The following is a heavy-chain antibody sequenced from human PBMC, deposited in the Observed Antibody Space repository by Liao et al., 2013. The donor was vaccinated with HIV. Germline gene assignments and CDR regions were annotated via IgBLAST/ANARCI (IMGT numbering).Heavy chain of an antibody. V-gene: IGHV4-4*07. J-gene: IGHJ4*02. CDR1: GGSISSYY. CDR2: IYSSGTT. CDR3: AITEYDILTGYYRADY. D-gene: IGHD3-9*01. Sequence: QVQLQESGPGLVKPSETLSLTCTVSGGSISSYYWSWIRQPAGKGLEWIGRIYSSGTTNYNPSLKSRVTMSVDTSKNQFSLKLSSVTAADTAVYYCAITEYDILTGYYRADYWGQGTLVTVSS.